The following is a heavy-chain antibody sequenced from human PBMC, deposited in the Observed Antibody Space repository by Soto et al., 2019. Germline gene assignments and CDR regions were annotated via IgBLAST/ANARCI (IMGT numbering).Heavy chain of an antibody. Sequence: QVQLVQSGAEVKKPGSSVKVSCKASGGTFSSYAISWVRQAPGQGLEWMGGIIPIFGTANYAQKFQGIVTLTADESTSTAYMELSSLRSEDTAVYYCARDLAHSSSPVPYYFDSWGQGTLVTVSS. D-gene: IGHD6-6*01. CDR3: ARDLAHSSSPVPYYFDS. V-gene: IGHV1-69*01. J-gene: IGHJ4*02. CDR2: IIPIFGTA. CDR1: GGTFSSYA.